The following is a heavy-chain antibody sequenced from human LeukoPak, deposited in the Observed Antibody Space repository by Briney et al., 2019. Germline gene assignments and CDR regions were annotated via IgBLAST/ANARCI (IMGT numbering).Heavy chain of an antibody. J-gene: IGHJ4*02. CDR3: ASGHRSYGSGSYYFDY. D-gene: IGHD3-10*01. CDR2: INHSGST. CDR1: GGSFSGYY. Sequence: SETLSLTCAVYGGSFSGYYWSWIRQPPGKGLEWIGEINHSGSTNYNPSLKSRVTISVDTSKNQFSLKLSSVTAADTAVYYCASGHRSYGSGSYYFDYWGQGTLVTVSS. V-gene: IGHV4-34*01.